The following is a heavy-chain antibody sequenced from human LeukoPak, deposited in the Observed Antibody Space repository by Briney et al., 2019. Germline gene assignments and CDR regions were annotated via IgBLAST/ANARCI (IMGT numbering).Heavy chain of an antibody. D-gene: IGHD1-26*01. Sequence: SETLSLTCAVSGGSVSSDCYYWVWVRQPPGKGLEWTGSINYSGTTYYSSSLKSRITLSMDASKNQFSLRLTSVTAADTAVYYCARLGTYSGNLFDNWGQGTLVTVSS. V-gene: IGHV4-39*01. CDR3: ARLGTYSGNLFDN. J-gene: IGHJ4*02. CDR1: GGSVSSDCYY. CDR2: INYSGTT.